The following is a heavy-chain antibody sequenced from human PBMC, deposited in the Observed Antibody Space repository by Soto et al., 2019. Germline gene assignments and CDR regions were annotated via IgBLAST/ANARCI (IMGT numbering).Heavy chain of an antibody. J-gene: IGHJ6*02. CDR2: INPNSGGT. V-gene: IGHV1-2*04. CDR1: GYTFSSYY. Sequence: ASVKVSCKASGYTFSSYYMHWVRQAPGQGLEWMEWINPNSGGTNYAQKFQGWVTMTRDTSISTAYMELSRLRSDDTAVYYCARGRGDYVDYYYGMDVWGQGTTVTVSS. D-gene: IGHD4-17*01. CDR3: ARGRGDYVDYYYGMDV.